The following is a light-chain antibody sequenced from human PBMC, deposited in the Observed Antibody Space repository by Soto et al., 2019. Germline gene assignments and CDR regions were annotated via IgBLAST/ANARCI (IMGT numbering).Light chain of an antibody. Sequence: EIMLTQSPATQSLSLGERATLSCRASQGVSSYLAWHQQKPGQAPRLLIYDASNRATGIPARFSGSGSGTDFTLTISSLEPEDFAVYYCQQCGNWPLTFGGGTKVDIK. CDR2: DAS. CDR3: QQCGNWPLT. V-gene: IGKV3-11*01. CDR1: QGVSSY. J-gene: IGKJ4*01.